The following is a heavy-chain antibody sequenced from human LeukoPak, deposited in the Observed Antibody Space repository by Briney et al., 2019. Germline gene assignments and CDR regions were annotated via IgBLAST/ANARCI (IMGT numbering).Heavy chain of an antibody. J-gene: IGHJ3*02. CDR2: ISYDGSHK. V-gene: IGHV3-30*03. CDR1: GFTFSSYG. Sequence: PGGSLRLSCAASGFTFSSYGTHWVRQAPDKGLEWVAVISYDGSHKYYADSVKGRFTISRDNSKNTLYLQMNSLRAEDTAVYYCARGNVWFYGGNSEGRDAFDIWGQGTMVTVSS. D-gene: IGHD4-23*01. CDR3: ARGNVWFYGGNSEGRDAFDI.